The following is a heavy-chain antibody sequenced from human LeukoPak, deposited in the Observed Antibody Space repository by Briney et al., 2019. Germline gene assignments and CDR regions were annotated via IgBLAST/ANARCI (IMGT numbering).Heavy chain of an antibody. CDR3: ARLGYSSSWTHFDF. D-gene: IGHD6-13*01. J-gene: IGHJ4*02. CDR2: TYYRSKWYN. CDR1: GDSVSSNSAA. V-gene: IGHV6-1*01. Sequence: SQTLSLTCAISGDSVSSNSAASNWIRQPPSRGLEWLGRTYYRSKWYNDYAVSVKSRLTINPDTSKNQFSLQLNSVTPEDTAVYYCARLGYSSSWTHFDFWGQGTLVTVSS.